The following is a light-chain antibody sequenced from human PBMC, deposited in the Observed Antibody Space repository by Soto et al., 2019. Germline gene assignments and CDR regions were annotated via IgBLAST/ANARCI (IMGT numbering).Light chain of an antibody. Sequence: SVLTQPPSASGTPGQRVTISCSGSSSNIGRDYVNWYQHLPGTAPKLLISSNNLRPSGVPDRFSGSKSGTSASLAISGLRSEDEADYYCAAWDDSLSGYVFGTGTKVTVL. CDR2: SNN. V-gene: IGLV1-47*02. CDR1: SSNIGRDY. CDR3: AAWDDSLSGYV. J-gene: IGLJ1*01.